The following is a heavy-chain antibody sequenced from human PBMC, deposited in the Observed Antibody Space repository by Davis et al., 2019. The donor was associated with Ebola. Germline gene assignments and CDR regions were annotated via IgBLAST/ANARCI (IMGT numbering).Heavy chain of an antibody. CDR3: ARDRKITMKVVATDRGYYGMDV. J-gene: IGHJ6*02. CDR1: GYTFTSYD. V-gene: IGHV1-8*01. Sequence: ASVKVSCKASGYTFTSYDINWVRQATGQGLEWMGWMNPNSGNTGYAQKSQGRVTMTRDTSISTAYMELSRLRSDDTAVYYCARDRKITMKVVATDRGYYGMDVWGQGTTVTVSS. D-gene: IGHD3-22*01. CDR2: MNPNSGNT.